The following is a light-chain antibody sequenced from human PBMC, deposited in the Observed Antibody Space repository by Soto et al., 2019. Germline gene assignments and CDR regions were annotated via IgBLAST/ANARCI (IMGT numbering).Light chain of an antibody. Sequence: EIVLTQSPATLSLSPGERDTLSCRASQSLSSYLAWYQQKPGQAPRLLIYDASNMATGIPAKFSGSGSGTDFTLTISSLEPEDFAVYYCQQRSNWLTFGGGTRVETK. CDR1: QSLSSY. J-gene: IGKJ4*01. CDR3: QQRSNWLT. V-gene: IGKV3-11*01. CDR2: DAS.